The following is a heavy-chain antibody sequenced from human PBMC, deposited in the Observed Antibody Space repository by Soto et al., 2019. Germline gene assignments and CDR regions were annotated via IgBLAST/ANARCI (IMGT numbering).Heavy chain of an antibody. D-gene: IGHD3-16*02. Sequence: QVQLVESGGGVVQPGRSLRLSCAASGFTFSSYGMHWVRQAPGKGLEWVAVISYDGSNKYYADSVKGRFTISRDNSKNPLYLQMNSLRAEDTAVYYCAISGELSSYWGQGTLVTVSS. CDR2: ISYDGSNK. V-gene: IGHV3-30*03. CDR1: GFTFSSYG. J-gene: IGHJ4*02. CDR3: AISGELSSY.